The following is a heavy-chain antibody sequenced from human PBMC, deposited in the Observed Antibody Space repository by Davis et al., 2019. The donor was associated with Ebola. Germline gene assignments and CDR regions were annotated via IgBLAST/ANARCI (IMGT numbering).Heavy chain of an antibody. D-gene: IGHD1-26*01. J-gene: IGHJ3*01. V-gene: IGHV3-53*05. Sequence: GESLKISCGASGFIVSTNYVTWVRQAPGKGLEWVSIIYGGGGKNYADSVKGRFTISRDNSKNILFLQMNSLRAEDTAVFYCCRSGSHLDAFDFWGQGTMVTVSS. CDR3: CRSGSHLDAFDF. CDR2: IYGGGGK. CDR1: GFIVSTNY.